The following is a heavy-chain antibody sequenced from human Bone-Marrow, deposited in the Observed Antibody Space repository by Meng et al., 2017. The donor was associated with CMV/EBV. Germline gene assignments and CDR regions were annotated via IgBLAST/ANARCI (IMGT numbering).Heavy chain of an antibody. Sequence: SETLSLTCTVSGGSISSSSYYWGWIRQPPGKGLEWIGSIYYSGSTYYNPSLKSRVTMSVDTSKNQFSLKLSSVTAADTAVYYCARDLRLRRAVAAPNWFDPWGQGTLVTVSS. D-gene: IGHD6-19*01. CDR2: IYYSGST. CDR1: GGSISSSSYY. V-gene: IGHV4-39*07. CDR3: ARDLRLRRAVAAPNWFDP. J-gene: IGHJ5*02.